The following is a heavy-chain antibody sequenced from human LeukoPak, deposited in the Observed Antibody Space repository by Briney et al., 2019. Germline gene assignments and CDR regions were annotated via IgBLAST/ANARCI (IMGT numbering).Heavy chain of an antibody. D-gene: IGHD3-10*01. V-gene: IGHV1-69*13. Sequence: ASVKVSCKASGGTFSSYAISRVRQAPGQGLEWMGQIIPIFGSAHYAQKFQDRVTSTVDESTSTAYMELSSLRSEDTAVYYCALLRAGRTSSHQEYYYSYGMDVWGQGTTVTVSS. CDR2: IIPIFGSA. J-gene: IGHJ6*02. CDR3: ALLRAGRTSSHQEYYYSYGMDV. CDR1: GGTFSSYA.